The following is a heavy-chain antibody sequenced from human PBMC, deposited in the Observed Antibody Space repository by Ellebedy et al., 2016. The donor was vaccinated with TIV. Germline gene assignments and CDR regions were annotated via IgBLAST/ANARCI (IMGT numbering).Heavy chain of an antibody. CDR1: GYTFNSYG. J-gene: IGHJ6*02. V-gene: IGHV1-18*01. Sequence: ASVKVSCKASGYTFNSYGVSWVRQAPGQGPEWMGWISAYTGDTNYAQKFQGSVTITTDTSTSTVYMEVRSLRSDDTAVYYCATSLTPATYNYYGLDVWGQGTTVTVSS. D-gene: IGHD6-25*01. CDR3: ATSLTPATYNYYGLDV. CDR2: ISAYTGDT.